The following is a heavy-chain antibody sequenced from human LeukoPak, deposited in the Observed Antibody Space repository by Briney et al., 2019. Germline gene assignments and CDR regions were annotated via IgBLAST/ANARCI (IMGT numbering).Heavy chain of an antibody. Sequence: GASVKVSCKASGYTFTGYYMHWVRQAPGQGLEWMGWINPNSGGTNYAQKFQGRVTMTRDTSISTAYMELSRLRSDDTAVYYCARDVGSTSVYYYYGMDVWGQGTTVTVSS. V-gene: IGHV1-2*02. CDR3: ARDVGSTSVYYYYGMDV. CDR2: INPNSGGT. J-gene: IGHJ6*02. CDR1: GYTFTGYY. D-gene: IGHD2-2*01.